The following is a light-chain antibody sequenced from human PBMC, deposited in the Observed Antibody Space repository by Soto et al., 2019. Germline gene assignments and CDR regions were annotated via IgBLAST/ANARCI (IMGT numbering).Light chain of an antibody. J-gene: IGKJ5*01. CDR2: YAS. CDR1: QSVSNN. V-gene: IGKV3-15*01. Sequence: EIIMTQSPATLSVSPGERATLSCRASQSVSNNLAWYQQKPGQAPRLLIYYASTRATGIPARFSGSGSGTEFTLTISSLQSEDFELYYCQQYNDWPPITFGQGTRLEVK. CDR3: QQYNDWPPIT.